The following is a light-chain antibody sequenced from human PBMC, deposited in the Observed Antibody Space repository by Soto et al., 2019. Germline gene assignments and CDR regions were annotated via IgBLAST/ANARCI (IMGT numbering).Light chain of an antibody. CDR1: QSVSSSY. V-gene: IGKV3-20*01. J-gene: IGKJ5*01. Sequence: ENVLTQSPGTLSLSPGEIATLSFSASQSVSSSYLAWYQQKPGQAPRLLIYGASSRATGIPDRFSGSGSGIDFTLTISRLEPEDFAMYYCHQYGSSPPVTFGQGTRLEIK. CDR3: HQYGSSPPVT. CDR2: GAS.